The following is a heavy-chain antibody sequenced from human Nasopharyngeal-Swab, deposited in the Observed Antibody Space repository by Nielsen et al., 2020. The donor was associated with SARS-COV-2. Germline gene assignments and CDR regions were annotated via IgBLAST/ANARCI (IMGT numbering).Heavy chain of an antibody. Sequence: ASVQVSCKASGYTFPSYYLHWVRQAPGQGLEWRGIINPTDGSTSYAQKFEGRVTMTRVTSTSTVYMELNSLRSEDTAVYYCARVLPFRITGTSGMDVWGQGTTVTVSS. CDR2: INPTDGST. J-gene: IGHJ6*02. CDR1: GYTFPSYY. CDR3: ARVLPFRITGTSGMDV. V-gene: IGHV1-46*01. D-gene: IGHD1-7*01.